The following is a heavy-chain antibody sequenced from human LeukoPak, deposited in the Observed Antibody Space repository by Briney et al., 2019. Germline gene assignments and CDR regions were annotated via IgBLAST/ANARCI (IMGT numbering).Heavy chain of an antibody. CDR3: AKARTDIVVVPAAMGIDY. Sequence: GASVKVSCKASGYTFTGYYMHWVRQAPGQGLEWMGWINPNSGGTEYAQKFQGRVTMTSDTSISTAYMELSRLRSDDTAVYYCAKARTDIVVVPAAMGIDYWGQGTLVTVSS. CDR2: INPNSGGT. V-gene: IGHV1-2*02. D-gene: IGHD2-2*01. J-gene: IGHJ4*02. CDR1: GYTFTGYY.